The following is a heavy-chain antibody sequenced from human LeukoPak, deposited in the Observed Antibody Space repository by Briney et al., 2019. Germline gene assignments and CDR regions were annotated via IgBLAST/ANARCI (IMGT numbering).Heavy chain of an antibody. V-gene: IGHV7-4-1*02. CDR3: ARGVDYYDSSGPDNWFDP. J-gene: IGHJ5*02. Sequence: GASVKVSCKASGYTFTSYAMNWVRQAPGEGLEWMGWINTNTGNPTYAQGFTGRFVFSLDTSVSTAYLQISSLKAEDTAVYYCARGVDYYDSSGPDNWFDPWGQGTLVTVSS. CDR1: GYTFTSYA. D-gene: IGHD3-22*01. CDR2: INTNTGNP.